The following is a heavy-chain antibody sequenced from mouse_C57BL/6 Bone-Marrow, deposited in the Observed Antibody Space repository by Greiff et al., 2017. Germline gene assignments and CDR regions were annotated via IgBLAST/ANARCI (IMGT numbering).Heavy chain of an antibody. CDR2: IYPGSGST. CDR1: GYTFTSYW. CDR3: ARKIYYGSSPDY. J-gene: IGHJ2*01. D-gene: IGHD1-1*01. V-gene: IGHV1-55*01. Sequence: QVQLQQPGAELVKPGASVKMSCKASGYTFTSYWITWVKQRPGQGLEWIGDIYPGSGSTNYNEKFKSKATLTVDTSSRTAYMQRSSLTSEDSAVYYCARKIYYGSSPDYWGQGTTLTVSS.